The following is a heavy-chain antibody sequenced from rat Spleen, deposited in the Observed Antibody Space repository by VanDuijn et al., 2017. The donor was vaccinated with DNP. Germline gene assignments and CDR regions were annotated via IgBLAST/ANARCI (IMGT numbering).Heavy chain of an antibody. Sequence: EVQLVRSGGGLVQSGRSLKLSCAASGFTFSNYGMAWVRQAPKKGLEWVASISASGGSTSYRDSVKGRFTISRDNAKSILYLQMDSLRSEDTATYYCTTDFERGYWGQGVMVTVSS. CDR3: TTDFERGY. D-gene: IGHD1-11*01. V-gene: IGHV5-19*01. CDR2: ISASGGST. CDR1: GFTFSNYG. J-gene: IGHJ2*01.